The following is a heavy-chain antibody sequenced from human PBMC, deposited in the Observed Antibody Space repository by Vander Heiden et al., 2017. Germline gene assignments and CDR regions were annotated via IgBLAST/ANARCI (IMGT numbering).Heavy chain of an antibody. V-gene: IGHV3-21*01. Sequence: EVQLVESGGGLVKPGGSLRLSCPASGFIFSTYNMNWVRQAPGKGLEWVSSITSSSSYIYYADSVKGRFTISRDNAENSLYLQMNSLRAEDTAVYYCARASAACDAFDIWGQGTMVTVSS. CDR3: ARASAACDAFDI. CDR2: ITSSSSYI. J-gene: IGHJ3*02. D-gene: IGHD6-13*01. CDR1: GFIFSTYN.